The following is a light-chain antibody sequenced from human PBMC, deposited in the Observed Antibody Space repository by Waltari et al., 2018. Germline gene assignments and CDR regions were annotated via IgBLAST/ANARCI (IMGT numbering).Light chain of an antibody. V-gene: IGLV5-37*01. CDR3: MFWPSNVWV. Sequence: QPVLTQPPSSSASPGDSARLTCTLPSAINVGDFIIYWYQHTPGSPPRFLLYYNSDPEKAQGSGVPSRFSGSKDASANAGILLISGLQSEDEADYYCMFWPSNVWVFGGGTKLTVL. CDR2: YNSDPEK. J-gene: IGLJ3*02. CDR1: SAINVGDFI.